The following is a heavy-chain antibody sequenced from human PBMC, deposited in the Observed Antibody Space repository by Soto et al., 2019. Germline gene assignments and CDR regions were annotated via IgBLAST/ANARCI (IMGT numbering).Heavy chain of an antibody. CDR1: GASISSNNW. V-gene: IGHV4-4*02. CDR3: ARGPSLGAHLDY. J-gene: IGHJ4*02. CDR2: IYHFGTT. Sequence: PSETLSLTCAVSGASISSNNWWTWVRQPPGKGLEWIGEIYHFGTTNYNPSLKSRVTISVDRSKNQFSLNLNSVTDADTAVYYCARGPSLGAHLDYWGQGTLVTVSS. D-gene: IGHD1-26*01.